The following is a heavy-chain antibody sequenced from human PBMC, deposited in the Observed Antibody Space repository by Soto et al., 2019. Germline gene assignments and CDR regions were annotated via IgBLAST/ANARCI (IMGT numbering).Heavy chain of an antibody. CDR3: ATYYYGSGSYYRFDY. J-gene: IGHJ4*02. Sequence: GASVKVSCKASGGTLTRFINYPIDWVRQAPRQGLEWMGGIVPNIGTVNYAQKFKGRVSMTTERTTGTFTSTAYMELWGLTSDDTAVYFCATYYYGSGSYYRFDYWGQGSLVTVSS. V-gene: IGHV1-69*05. D-gene: IGHD3-10*01. CDR2: IVPNIGTV. CDR1: GGTLTRFINYP.